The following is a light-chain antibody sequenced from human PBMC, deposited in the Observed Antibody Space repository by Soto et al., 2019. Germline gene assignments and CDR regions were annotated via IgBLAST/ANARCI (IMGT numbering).Light chain of an antibody. CDR1: QSLLHSNGYNY. J-gene: IGKJ3*01. V-gene: IGKV2-28*01. Sequence: DIVMTQSPLSLPVTPGEPASISCRSSQSLLHSNGYNYLDWYLQKPGQSPQLLIYLGSNRASGVPDRFSGSGSGTDFTLKISRVEAEDVGVYYCMQDLHTPLTFGPGTKVDIK. CDR2: LGS. CDR3: MQDLHTPLT.